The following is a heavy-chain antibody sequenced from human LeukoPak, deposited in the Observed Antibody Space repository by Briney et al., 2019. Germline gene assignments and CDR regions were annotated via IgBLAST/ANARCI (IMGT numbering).Heavy chain of an antibody. V-gene: IGHV3-7*01. Sequence: GGSLRLSCAASGFTFSNYGMSWVRQAPGKGLEWVANINQDGTEKYYVDSVKGRFTISRDNAKNSLYLQMNSLRVEDTAVYYCAKLAKYFYGWETYYFFEHWGQGTPVTASS. CDR2: INQDGTEK. CDR3: AKLAKYFYGWETYYFFEH. D-gene: IGHD3-10*01. CDR1: GFTFSNYG. J-gene: IGHJ4*02.